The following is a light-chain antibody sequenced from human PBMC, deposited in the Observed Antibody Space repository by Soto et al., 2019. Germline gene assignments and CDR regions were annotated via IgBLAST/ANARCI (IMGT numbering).Light chain of an antibody. V-gene: IGLV2-23*01. CDR2: EDS. CDR3: SSYADSSTYA. Sequence: VLTQAASGSGAPRRSSTISCTRTSSDVGSYNLVSWYQQHPGKAPKLIIYEDSKRPSGVSNRFSGSKSGNTASLTISGLQTEDEADYYCSSYADSSTYASGPGTKVPLL. J-gene: IGLJ1*01. CDR1: SSDVGSYNL.